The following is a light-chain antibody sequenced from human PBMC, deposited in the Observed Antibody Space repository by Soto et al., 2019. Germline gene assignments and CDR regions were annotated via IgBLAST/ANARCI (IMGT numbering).Light chain of an antibody. J-gene: IGKJ5*01. CDR2: GAS. Sequence: EIVLTQSPATLSLSPGERATLSCRASQSVSSRLAWYQQKPGQAPRLLISGASTRATGIPARFSGSGSGTEFTLTISSLQSEDFAVYYCQQYNNWPITFGQGTRLEIK. CDR3: QQYNNWPIT. V-gene: IGKV3-15*01. CDR1: QSVSSR.